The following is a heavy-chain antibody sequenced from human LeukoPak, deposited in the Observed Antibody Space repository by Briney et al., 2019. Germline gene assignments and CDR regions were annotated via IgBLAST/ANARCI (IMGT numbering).Heavy chain of an antibody. J-gene: IGHJ1*01. CDR3: ARRGIYGVIGYFQH. D-gene: IGHD4-17*01. CDR2: IYDSGST. Sequence: SETLSLTCTVSGASISGSGYYWGWIRQPPGKGLEWIGNIYDSGSTYYNASLQSRVTISIDTSKNQFSLRLSSVTAADTAMYYCARRGIYGVIGYFQHWGQGTLVTVSS. V-gene: IGHV4-39*01. CDR1: GASISGSGYY.